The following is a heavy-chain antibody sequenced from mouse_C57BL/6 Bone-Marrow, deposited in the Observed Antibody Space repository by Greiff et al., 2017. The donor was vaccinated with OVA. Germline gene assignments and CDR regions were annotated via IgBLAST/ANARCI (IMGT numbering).Heavy chain of an antibody. J-gene: IGHJ4*01. Sequence: EVQVVESGGGLVKPGGSLKLSCAASGFTFSSYAISWVRQTPEKRLEWVATISDGGSYTYYPDNVKGRFTISRDNAKNNLYLQMSHLKSEDTAMYYCGPHAMDYWGQGTSVTVSS. CDR1: GFTFSSYA. CDR2: ISDGGSYT. V-gene: IGHV5-4*01. CDR3: GPHAMDY.